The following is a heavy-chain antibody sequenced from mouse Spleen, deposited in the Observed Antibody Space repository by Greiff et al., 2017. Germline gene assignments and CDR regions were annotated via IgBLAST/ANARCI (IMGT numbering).Heavy chain of an antibody. Sequence: QVQLKQPGAELVKPGASVKLSCKASGYTFTSYWMHWVKQRPGQGLEWIGMIHPNSGSTNYNEKFKSKATLTVDKSSSTAYMQLSSLTSEDSAVYYCARKRTTATMDYWGQGTTLTVSS. CDR2: IHPNSGST. CDR1: GYTFTSYW. J-gene: IGHJ2*01. CDR3: ARKRTTATMDY. D-gene: IGHD1-2*01. V-gene: IGHV1-64*01.